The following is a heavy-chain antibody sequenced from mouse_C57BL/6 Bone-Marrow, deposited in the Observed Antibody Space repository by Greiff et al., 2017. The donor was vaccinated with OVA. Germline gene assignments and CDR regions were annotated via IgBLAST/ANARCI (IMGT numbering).Heavy chain of an antibody. V-gene: IGHV5-17*01. Sequence: DVMLVESGGGLVKPGGSLKLSCAASGFTFSDYGMHWVRQAPEKGLEWVAYISSGSSTIYYADTVKGRFTISRDNAKNTRCLQITSLRSEDTAMYYCARSLFDDWGQGTTLTVSS. J-gene: IGHJ2*01. CDR1: GFTFSDYG. CDR3: ARSLFDD. CDR2: ISSGSSTI. D-gene: IGHD6-2*01.